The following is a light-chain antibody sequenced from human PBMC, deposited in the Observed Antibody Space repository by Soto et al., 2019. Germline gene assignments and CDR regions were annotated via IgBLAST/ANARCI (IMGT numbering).Light chain of an antibody. CDR3: QTWGTGVRV. CDR1: SGHSSYA. Sequence: QPVLTQSPSASASLGASVKLTCTLSSGHSSYAIAWHQQQPGKGPRFLMKLNSDGSHNKGDGIPDRFSGSSSGAERYLTISSLQSEDEADYYCQTWGTGVRVFGGGTKVTVL. CDR2: LNSDGSH. J-gene: IGLJ2*01. V-gene: IGLV4-69*01.